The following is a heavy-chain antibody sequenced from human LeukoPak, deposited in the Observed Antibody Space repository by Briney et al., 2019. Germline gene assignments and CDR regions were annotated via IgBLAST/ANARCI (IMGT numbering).Heavy chain of an antibody. V-gene: IGHV4-34*01. CDR1: RGTFSGYS. CDR2: STPSGGT. CDR3: ARLSVIVGAALEYYYYYMDV. D-gene: IGHD1-26*01. Sequence: GTLSVSCAVYRGTFSGYSWSWIRQQPGERVGCRWGSTPSGGTNYNPSLKSRVTISADKSKNQVSLKLTSVTAADTAVYYCARLSVIVGAALEYYYYYMDVWGQGTTVTVSS. J-gene: IGHJ6*03.